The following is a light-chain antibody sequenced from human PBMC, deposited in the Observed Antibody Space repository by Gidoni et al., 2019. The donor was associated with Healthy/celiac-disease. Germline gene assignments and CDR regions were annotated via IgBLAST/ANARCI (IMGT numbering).Light chain of an antibody. CDR2: KAS. CDR3: QQYNSYSPTWT. Sequence: DIQMTQSPSTLSASVGDRVTITCRASQSISSWLAWYQQKPGKAPKRLIYKASSLESGVPSRFSGSGSGTEFTLTISSLQPDDFATYYCQQYNSYSPTWTFGQGTKVEIK. V-gene: IGKV1-5*03. CDR1: QSISSW. J-gene: IGKJ1*01.